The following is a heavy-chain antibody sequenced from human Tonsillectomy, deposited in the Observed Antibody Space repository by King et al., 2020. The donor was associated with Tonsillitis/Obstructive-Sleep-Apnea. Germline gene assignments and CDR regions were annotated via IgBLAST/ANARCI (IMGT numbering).Heavy chain of an antibody. CDR2: IFYSGST. CDR1: GGSISSYY. Sequence: QVQLQESGPGLVKPSETLSLTCTVSGGSISSYYWSWIRQPPGKGLEWIGYIFYSGSTNYNPSLKSRVTISVDTSKNQFSLKLSSVTAADTAVYYCAGTYSSSWSTFDYWGQGTLVTVSS. CDR3: AGTYSSSWSTFDY. V-gene: IGHV4-59*08. J-gene: IGHJ4*02. D-gene: IGHD6-13*01.